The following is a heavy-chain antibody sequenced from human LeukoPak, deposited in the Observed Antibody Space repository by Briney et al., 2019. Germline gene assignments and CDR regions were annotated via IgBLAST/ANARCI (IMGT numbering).Heavy chain of an antibody. J-gene: IGHJ4*02. V-gene: IGHV3-23*01. D-gene: IGHD6-13*01. CDR3: ARGTAWYSSRWYFDY. CDR2: IGGSGGST. CDR1: GFTFSSYA. Sequence: PGGSLRLSCAASGFTFSSYAMTWVRQAPGKGLEWVSAIGGSGGSTYYADSVKGRFTIPRDNSKNPLYVQMNSLRDDDTAVYYCARGTAWYSSRWYFDYRGQGTLVTVSS.